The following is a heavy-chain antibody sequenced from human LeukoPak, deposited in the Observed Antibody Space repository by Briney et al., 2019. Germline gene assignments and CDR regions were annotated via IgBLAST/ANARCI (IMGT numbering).Heavy chain of an antibody. CDR2: IKKDGSEK. CDR3: ARDLYRIVVVPHYFGY. V-gene: IGHV3-7*01. D-gene: IGHD3-22*01. Sequence: GGSLRLSCAASGFTFSSYWMSWVRQAPGKGLEWVANIKKDGSEKYYVDSVKGRFTISRDNAKNSLYLQMNSLRAEDTVVYYCARDLYRIVVVPHYFGYWGQGTLVTVSS. J-gene: IGHJ4*02. CDR1: GFTFSSYW.